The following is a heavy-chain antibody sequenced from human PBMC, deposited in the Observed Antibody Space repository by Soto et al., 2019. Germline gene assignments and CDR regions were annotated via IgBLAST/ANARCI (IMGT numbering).Heavy chain of an antibody. CDR3: AXGKDXYGDYVEIGYFDY. J-gene: IGHJ4*02. V-gene: IGHV3-23*01. CDR1: GFTFSSYA. D-gene: IGHD4-17*01. Sequence: GGSLRLSCAASGFTFSSYAMSWVRQAPGKGLEWVSAISGSGGSTYYADSVKGRFTISRDXSXXXXXXXXXXXRAEDTXXXYCAXGKDXYGDYVEIGYFDYWGQGTLVTVSS. CDR2: ISGSGGST.